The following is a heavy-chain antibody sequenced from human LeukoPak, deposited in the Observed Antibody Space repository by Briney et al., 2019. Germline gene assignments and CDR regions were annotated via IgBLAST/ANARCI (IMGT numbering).Heavy chain of an antibody. V-gene: IGHV4-4*07. CDR3: ARVYCSGGNCFHFDY. Sequence: SETLSLTCTISGGSISGYYWSWMRQPAGEGLDWIGRMYSSGLTDYNPSLKRRATMSLDTSKNQFSLKLSSVTAADTAMYYCARVYCSGGNCFHFDYWGQGTLVTVSS. CDR1: GGSISGYY. CDR2: MYSSGLT. D-gene: IGHD2-15*01. J-gene: IGHJ4*02.